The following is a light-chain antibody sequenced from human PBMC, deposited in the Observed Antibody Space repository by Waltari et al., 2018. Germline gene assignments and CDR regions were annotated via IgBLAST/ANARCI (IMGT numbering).Light chain of an antibody. CDR1: SSDIGGHNY. CDR2: DVV. V-gene: IGLV2-14*03. CDR3: SSYASSK. Sequence: QSALTQPASVSGSPGQTITISCTGTSSDIGGHNYVSWYQHHPGKAPKLMIFDVVKRPYWVSNRFSGSKSGNTASRTIAGLQDEEDAIYYCSSYASSKFGGGTKLTVL. J-gene: IGLJ2*01.